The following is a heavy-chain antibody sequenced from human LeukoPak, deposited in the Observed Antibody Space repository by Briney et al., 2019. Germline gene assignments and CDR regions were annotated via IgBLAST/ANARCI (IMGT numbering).Heavy chain of an antibody. CDR1: GLTFSSFA. CDR2: TNAGGGST. J-gene: IGHJ4*02. D-gene: IGHD3-10*01. Sequence: GGSLRLSCAASGLTFSSFAMSWVRQAPGKGLEWVSSTNAGGGSTYYPDSVKGRFTISRDNSKDTLYLQMNSLRVEGTAVYYCAKDGGSGFGELFKDYWGQGTLVTVS. CDR3: AKDGGSGFGELFKDY. V-gene: IGHV3-23*01.